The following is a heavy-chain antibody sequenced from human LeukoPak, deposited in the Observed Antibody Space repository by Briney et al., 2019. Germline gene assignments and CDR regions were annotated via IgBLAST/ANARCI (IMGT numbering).Heavy chain of an antibody. Sequence: GGSLRLSCAACGFTFSSYSMNWVRQAPGKGLEWGSYISSSSSTIYYADSVKGRFTISRDNAKNSLYLQMNSLRAEDTAVYYCARRYDFWSGYYTDYFDYWGQGTLVTVSS. D-gene: IGHD3-3*01. CDR1: GFTFSSYS. V-gene: IGHV3-48*01. J-gene: IGHJ4*02. CDR3: ARRYDFWSGYYTDYFDY. CDR2: ISSSSSTI.